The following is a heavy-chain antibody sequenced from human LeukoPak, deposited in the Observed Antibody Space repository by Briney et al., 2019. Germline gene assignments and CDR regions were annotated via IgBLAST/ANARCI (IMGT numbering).Heavy chain of an antibody. CDR2: INTSGGST. J-gene: IGHJ4*02. Sequence: ASVKVSCKASGYTFTNYYLHWVRQAPGQGPEWMGIINTSGGSTSYAQKFQDRVTMTRDTSTSTVYMEIHSLRSDDTAVYYCARGWGGHTAYYFDYWGQGTLVTVSS. CDR3: ARGWGGHTAYYFDY. CDR1: GYTFTNYY. D-gene: IGHD3-16*01. V-gene: IGHV1-46*01.